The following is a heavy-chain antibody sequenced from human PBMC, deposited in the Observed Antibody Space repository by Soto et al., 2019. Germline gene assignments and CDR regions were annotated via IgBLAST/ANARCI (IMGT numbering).Heavy chain of an antibody. CDR1: GYTFTSYG. V-gene: IGHV1-18*01. CDR3: ARDWFGIDY. D-gene: IGHD3-16*01. Sequence: QVQLVQSGAEVKKPGASVKVSCKASGYTFTSYGISWVRQAPGQGLAGMGWINPYNGNTNYAQKLQGRVTIPTDTPTNPAYMELRSLGSADPAVYYCARDWFGIDYWGQGTLVTVSS. CDR2: INPYNGNT. J-gene: IGHJ4*02.